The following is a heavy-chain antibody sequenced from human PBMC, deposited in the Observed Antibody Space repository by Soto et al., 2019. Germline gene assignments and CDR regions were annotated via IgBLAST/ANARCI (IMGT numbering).Heavy chain of an antibody. D-gene: IGHD6-13*01. J-gene: IGHJ5*02. CDR1: GIPLSTSGVG. CDR3: AHREAAGTGLEGVDP. V-gene: IGHV2-5*01. CDR2: IYWNDDK. Sequence: QITLKESGPTLVKPTQPLTLTCTFSGIPLSTSGVGVGWIRQPPGKALEWLALIYWNDDKSYSPSLTTRLTITKDTSTNQAVLTMTNMDPVDTATYYCAHREAAGTGLEGVDPWGQGTLVTVSS.